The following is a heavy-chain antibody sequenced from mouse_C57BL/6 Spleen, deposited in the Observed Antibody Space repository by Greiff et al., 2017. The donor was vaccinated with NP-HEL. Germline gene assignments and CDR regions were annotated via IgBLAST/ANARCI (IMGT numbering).Heavy chain of an antibody. J-gene: IGHJ1*03. V-gene: IGHV1-69*01. D-gene: IGHD1-1*01. CDR3: ARKGLRVVAYDV. CDR1: GYTFTSYW. Sequence: VQLQESGAELVMPGASVKLSCKASGYTFTSYWMHWVKQRPGQGLAWIGEIDPSDSYTNYNQKFKGKSTLTVDKSSSTAYMQLSSLTSEDSAVYYCARKGLRVVAYDVWGTGTTVTVSS. CDR2: IDPSDSYT.